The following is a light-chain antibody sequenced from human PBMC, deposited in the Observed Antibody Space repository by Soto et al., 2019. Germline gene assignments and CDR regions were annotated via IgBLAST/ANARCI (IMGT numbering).Light chain of an antibody. Sequence: ERVMTQYPPTLSVSPGERVTIFCRASQSVSSDLVWYQHKLGQAPRLLMYGASTRATGIPARFSGSGSGTEFTLTINSLQSEDVAVYYCQQYNDWPRTFGPGTKVDIK. J-gene: IGKJ1*01. CDR1: QSVSSD. V-gene: IGKV3-15*01. CDR3: QQYNDWPRT. CDR2: GAS.